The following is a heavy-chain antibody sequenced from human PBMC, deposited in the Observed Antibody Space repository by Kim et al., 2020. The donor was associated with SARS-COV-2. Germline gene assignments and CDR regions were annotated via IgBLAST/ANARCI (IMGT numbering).Heavy chain of an antibody. J-gene: IGHJ5*02. D-gene: IGHD5-18*01. Sequence: SETLSLTCTVSGGSISSYYWSWIRQPPGKGLEWIGYIYYSGSTNYNPSLKSRVTISVDTSKNQFSLKLSSVTAADTAVYYCARIGLRSGYSYGLFQESGDYWFDPWGQGTLVTVSS. CDR1: GGSISSYY. CDR2: IYYSGST. V-gene: IGHV4-59*08. CDR3: ARIGLRSGYSYGLFQESGDYWFDP.